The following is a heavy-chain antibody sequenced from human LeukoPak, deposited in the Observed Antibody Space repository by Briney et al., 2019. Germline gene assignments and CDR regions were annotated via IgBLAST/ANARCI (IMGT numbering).Heavy chain of an antibody. J-gene: IGHJ4*02. Sequence: GASVKVSCKASGYTFTSYGISWVRQAPGQGLEWMGWISAYNGNTNYAQKLQGRVTMTTDTSTSTAYMELRSLRSDDTAVYYCARRSCSGGSCYSPFDYWGQGTLVTVSS. V-gene: IGHV1-18*01. CDR1: GYTFTSYG. D-gene: IGHD2-15*01. CDR3: ARRSCSGGSCYSPFDY. CDR2: ISAYNGNT.